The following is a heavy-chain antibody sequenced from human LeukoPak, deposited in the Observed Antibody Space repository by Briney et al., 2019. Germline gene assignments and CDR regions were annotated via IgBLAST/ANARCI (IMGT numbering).Heavy chain of an antibody. J-gene: IGHJ4*02. CDR3: ARHEAAVANFDY. D-gene: IGHD6-19*01. V-gene: IGHV4-59*08. CDR1: GGSISSYY. CDR2: IYYSGST. Sequence: SETLSLICTVSGGSISSYYWSWIRQPPGKGLEWIGYIYYSGSTNYNPSLKSRVTISVDTSKNQFSLKLSSVTAADTAVYYCARHEAAVANFDYWGQGTLVTVSS.